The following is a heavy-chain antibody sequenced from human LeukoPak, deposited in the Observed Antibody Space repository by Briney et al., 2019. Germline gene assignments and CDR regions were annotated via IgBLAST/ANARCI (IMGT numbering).Heavy chain of an antibody. D-gene: IGHD3-22*01. CDR1: GGSFSGYY. J-gene: IGHJ4*02. CDR3: ANYYDSSGYLHY. V-gene: IGHV4-34*01. Sequence: SETLSLTCAVYGGSFSGYYWSWIRQPPGKGLEWIGEINHSGSTNYNPSLKSRVTISVDTSKNQFSLKLSSVTAADTAVYYCANYYDSSGYLHYWGQGTLVTVSS. CDR2: INHSGST.